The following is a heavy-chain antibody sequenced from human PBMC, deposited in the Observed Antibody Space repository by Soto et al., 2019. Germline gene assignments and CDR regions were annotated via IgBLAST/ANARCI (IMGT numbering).Heavy chain of an antibody. CDR2: LNQDGSDE. Sequence: EVQMVESGGGLVQPGGSLRLSCATSGFTLSSYWMGWVRQAPGKGLEWVGNLNQDGSDEYSVDSVKGRFTISRDNAKNSLYLQMNSLRVEDTAVYYCARARRKFTEWFSFDLWGQGTLVTVSS. D-gene: IGHD3-3*01. V-gene: IGHV3-7*04. CDR3: ARARRKFTEWFSFDL. J-gene: IGHJ4*02. CDR1: GFTLSSYW.